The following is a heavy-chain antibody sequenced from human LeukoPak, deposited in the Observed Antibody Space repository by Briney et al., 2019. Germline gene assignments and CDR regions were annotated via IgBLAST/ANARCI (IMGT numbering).Heavy chain of an antibody. V-gene: IGHV4-61*02. J-gene: IGHJ6*03. CDR3: ARSVVVPPREAYYYYMDV. CDR1: GGSISSGSYY. Sequence: PSETLSLTCTVSGGSISSGSYYWSWIRQPAGKGLEWIGRIYTSGSTNYNPSLKSRVTISVDTSKNQFSLKLSSVTAADTAVYYCARSVVVPPREAYYYYMDVWGKGTTVTVSS. D-gene: IGHD2-2*01. CDR2: IYTSGST.